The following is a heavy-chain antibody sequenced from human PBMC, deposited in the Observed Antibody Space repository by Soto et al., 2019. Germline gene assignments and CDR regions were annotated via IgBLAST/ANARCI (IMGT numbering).Heavy chain of an antibody. CDR3: ARSSPYIVVRKPTGNQDYYGMDV. D-gene: IGHD2-2*01. CDR1: GGTFSNYT. J-gene: IGHJ6*02. CDR2: IIPVFGTT. V-gene: IGHV1-69*13. Sequence: SVKVSCKASGGTFSNYTISWVRQAPGQGLEWMGGIIPVFGTTDYEQKFQGRVTITADGSTSTAYMKLSSLRSADTAVYYCARSSPYIVVRKPTGNQDYYGMDVWGQGTTVTVSS.